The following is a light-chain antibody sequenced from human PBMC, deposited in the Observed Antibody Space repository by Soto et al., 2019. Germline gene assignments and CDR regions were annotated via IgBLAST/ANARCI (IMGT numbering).Light chain of an antibody. V-gene: IGKV3-15*01. Sequence: EMVMTQSPATLSVSPGERVTLSCRASQSISGHLAWYQQKRGQAPRLPSYGASTRATGIPARFSGSGSGTEVPLTINGHQSADVAVYYCQHENNWPPWTFGQGTKVEL. CDR2: GAS. CDR1: QSISGH. CDR3: QHENNWPPWT. J-gene: IGKJ1*01.